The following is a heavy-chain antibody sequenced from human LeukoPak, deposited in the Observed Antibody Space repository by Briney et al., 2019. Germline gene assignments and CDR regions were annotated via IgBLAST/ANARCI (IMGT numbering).Heavy chain of an antibody. CDR1: GGSISSGSYY. J-gene: IGHJ3*02. CDR3: ARCFIAAAGTRDAFDI. Sequence: SETLSLTCTVSGGSISSGSYYWSWIRQPAGKGLEWIGRIYTSGSTNYNPSLKSRVTISVDTSKNQFSLKLSSVTAADTAVYYCARCFIAAAGTRDAFDIWGQGTMVTVSS. CDR2: IYTSGST. V-gene: IGHV4-61*02. D-gene: IGHD6-13*01.